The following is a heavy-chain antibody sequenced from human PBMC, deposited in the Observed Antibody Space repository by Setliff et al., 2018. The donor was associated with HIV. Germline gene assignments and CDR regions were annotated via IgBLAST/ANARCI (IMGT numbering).Heavy chain of an antibody. CDR1: GGSISSHY. D-gene: IGHD3-3*01. V-gene: IGHV4-59*11. Sequence: SETLSLTCTVSGGSISSHYLSWIRQPPGKGLEWIGYVSYSGSTNYNPSLKSRVTISPDTSKNQFSLKLQSVTAADTAVYYCASEQTYYDFWSGYYLGGVFDPWGQGTLVTVSS. CDR3: ASEQTYYDFWSGYYLGGVFDP. CDR2: VSYSGST. J-gene: IGHJ5*02.